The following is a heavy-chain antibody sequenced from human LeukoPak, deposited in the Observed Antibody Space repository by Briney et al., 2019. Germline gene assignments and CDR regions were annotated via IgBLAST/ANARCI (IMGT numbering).Heavy chain of an antibody. CDR1: GFTFSSYG. Sequence: GGSLRLSCAASGFTFSSYGMHWVRQAPGKGLEWVAFIRYDGSNKYYADSVKGRFTISRDNSKNTLYLQMNSLRAEDTAVYYCAKDHYGDYEKGLFGYWGQGTLVTGSS. V-gene: IGHV3-30*02. D-gene: IGHD4-17*01. J-gene: IGHJ4*02. CDR3: AKDHYGDYEKGLFGY. CDR2: IRYDGSNK.